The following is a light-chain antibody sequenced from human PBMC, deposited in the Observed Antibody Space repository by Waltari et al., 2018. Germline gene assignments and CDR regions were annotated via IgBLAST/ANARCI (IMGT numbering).Light chain of an antibody. CDR1: QSVSSN. CDR3: QQYNNWPQT. V-gene: IGKV3-15*01. CDR2: GAS. J-gene: IGKJ1*01. Sequence: EIVMTQSPATLSVSPGERATLSCRASQSVSSNLAWYQQKPGQAPRLLIYGASPRATGIPARLSGSGSGTEFTLTISSLQSEDFAVYYCQQYNNWPQTFGQGTKVEIK.